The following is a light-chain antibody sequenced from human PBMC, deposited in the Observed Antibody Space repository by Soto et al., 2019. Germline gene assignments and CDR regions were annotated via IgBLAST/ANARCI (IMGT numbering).Light chain of an antibody. CDR3: QSYDSSLSGWV. V-gene: IGLV1-40*01. Sequence: VVTQPPSVSGAPGQRVTISCTGSSSNIGAGYDVKWYQQLPGTAPKLLIHGNSNRPSGVPDRFSGSKSGTSASLAITGLQAEDEADYYCQSYDSSLSGWVFGGGTKLTVL. CDR2: GNS. CDR1: SSNIGAGYD. J-gene: IGLJ3*02.